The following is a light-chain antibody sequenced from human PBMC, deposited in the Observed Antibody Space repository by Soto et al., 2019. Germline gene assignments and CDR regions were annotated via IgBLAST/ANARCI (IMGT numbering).Light chain of an antibody. Sequence: QSVLTQPPSVSAAPGQKVTISCSGGSSNIGNNYVSWYQQLPGTAPKLLIYDNNKRPSGIPDRFSGSKSGTSATLGITGPQTGDEADYYCGTWDSSLSVWVFGGGTKLTVL. CDR3: GTWDSSLSVWV. CDR1: SSNIGNNY. J-gene: IGLJ3*02. V-gene: IGLV1-51*01. CDR2: DNN.